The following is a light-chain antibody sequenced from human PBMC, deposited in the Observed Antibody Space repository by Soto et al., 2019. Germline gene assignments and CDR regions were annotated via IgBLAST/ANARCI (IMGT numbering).Light chain of an antibody. CDR2: SNN. Sequence: QSVLTQPPSASGTPGQRVTISCSGSSSNIGSNYVYWYQQLPGTAPKLLIYSNNQRPSGVPDRFSGSKSGTSASLAISGLRSEDEADYYCAAWDDRLSGYVFGTGTQLTVL. J-gene: IGLJ1*01. V-gene: IGLV1-47*02. CDR1: SSNIGSNY. CDR3: AAWDDRLSGYV.